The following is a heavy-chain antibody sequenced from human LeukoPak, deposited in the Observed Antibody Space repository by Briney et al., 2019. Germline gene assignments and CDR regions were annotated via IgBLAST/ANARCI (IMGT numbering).Heavy chain of an antibody. Sequence: SETLSLTCTVSGGSISSSSYYWGWIRQPPGKGLEWIGSIYYSGSTYYNPSLKSRVTISVDTSKNQFSLKLSSVTAADTAVYYCARVGSSSPRFYYYYYMDVWGKGTTVTVSS. CDR2: IYYSGST. D-gene: IGHD6-6*01. V-gene: IGHV4-39*07. J-gene: IGHJ6*03. CDR1: GGSISSSSYY. CDR3: ARVGSSSPRFYYYYYMDV.